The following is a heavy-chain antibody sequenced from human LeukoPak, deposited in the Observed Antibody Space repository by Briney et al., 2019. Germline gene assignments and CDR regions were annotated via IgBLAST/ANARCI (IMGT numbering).Heavy chain of an antibody. CDR3: ARGARRGYYFDY. CDR2: ISGSGGST. J-gene: IGHJ4*02. Sequence: GGSLRLSCAASGFTFSSYAMSWVRQAPGKGLEWVSAISGSGGSTYYTDSVKGRFTISRDNSKNTLYLQMNSLRAEDTAVYYCARGARRGYYFDYWGQGTLVTVSS. V-gene: IGHV3-23*01. D-gene: IGHD3-10*01. CDR1: GFTFSSYA.